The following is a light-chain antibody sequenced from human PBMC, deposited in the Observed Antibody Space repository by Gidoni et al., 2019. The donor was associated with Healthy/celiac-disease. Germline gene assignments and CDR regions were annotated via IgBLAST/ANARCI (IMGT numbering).Light chain of an antibody. CDR3: MQALQTPWT. V-gene: IGKV2-28*01. J-gene: IGKJ3*01. CDR2: LGS. CDR1: QSLLHSNGYNY. Sequence: DIMMTQYPLSLPVTPGEPASISCRSSQSLLHSNGYNYLDWYLQKPGQSPQLLIYLGSNRASGVPDRFSGSGSGTDFTLKISRVEAEDVGVYYCMQALQTPWTFGPGTKVDIK.